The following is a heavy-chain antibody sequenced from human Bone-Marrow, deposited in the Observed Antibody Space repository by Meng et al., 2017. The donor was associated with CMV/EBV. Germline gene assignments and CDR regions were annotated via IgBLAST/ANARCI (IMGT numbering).Heavy chain of an antibody. D-gene: IGHD1-26*01. CDR3: AGLVGATLDFDY. Sequence: TCAVDGGSFSGYYWRWVSQPPGKGLEWIGEINHSGSNNYNPSLKSRVAISVDTSKNQFSLKLSSVTAADTAVYYCAGLVGATLDFDYWGQGTLVTVSS. V-gene: IGHV4-34*01. J-gene: IGHJ4*02. CDR1: GGSFSGYY. CDR2: INHSGSN.